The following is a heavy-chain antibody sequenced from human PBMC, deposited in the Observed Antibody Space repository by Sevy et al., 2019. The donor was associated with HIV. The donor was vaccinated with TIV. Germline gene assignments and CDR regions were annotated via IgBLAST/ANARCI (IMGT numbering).Heavy chain of an antibody. CDR2: TYYRSKWYN. V-gene: IGHV6-1*01. Sequence: SQTLSLTCAISGDSVSSNSAAWNWIRQSPSRGLEWLGRTYYRSKWYNDYAVSVKSRITINPDTSKNQFSLQLNFVTLEDTDVYYCERCRLKDYYDSSGYPKYYYYMDVWGKGTTVTVSS. CDR1: GDSVSSNSAA. J-gene: IGHJ6*03. D-gene: IGHD3-22*01. CDR3: ERCRLKDYYDSSGYPKYYYYMDV.